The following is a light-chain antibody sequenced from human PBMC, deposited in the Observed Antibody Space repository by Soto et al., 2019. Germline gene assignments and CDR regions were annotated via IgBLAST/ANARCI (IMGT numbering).Light chain of an antibody. CDR1: QPFSDY. CDR3: QHYNGT. J-gene: IGKJ1*01. CDR2: TAS. Sequence: DIQMTQSPPSLSASGGDRVTITCQTSQPFSDYLQWYPEKPGKAPMHLIYTASSLDSGVPSGFSGSGSGTEFTLTLRSVQSDAYATYYCQHYNGTFGQGTKVDIK. V-gene: IGKV1-5*03.